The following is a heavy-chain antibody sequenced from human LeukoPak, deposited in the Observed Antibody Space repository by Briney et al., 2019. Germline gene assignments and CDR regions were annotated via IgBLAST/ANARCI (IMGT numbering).Heavy chain of an antibody. CDR3: AMRYSGGMDY. D-gene: IGHD4-23*01. J-gene: IGHJ4*02. CDR1: GYSISSGYY. Sequence: SETLSLTCTVSGYSISSGYYWGWIRQPPGKGLEWIGSIHHSGSTYYNPSLKSRVTISVDTSKNQFSLKLSSVTAADTAVYYCAMRYSGGMDYWGQGTLVTVSS. CDR2: IHHSGST. V-gene: IGHV4-38-2*02.